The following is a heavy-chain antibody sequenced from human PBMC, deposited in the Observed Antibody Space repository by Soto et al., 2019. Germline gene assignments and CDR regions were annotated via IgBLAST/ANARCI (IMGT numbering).Heavy chain of an antibody. V-gene: IGHV5-10-1*01. CDR2: IDPTDSFT. Sequence: GESLKISCTASGYTFTPFWLNWVRQTPGKGLEWLGRIDPTDSFTNYSPPFEGHVTISVDRSISTAYLQWNSLQASDTAIYYCARPASGGSRDAFDVWGQGTTVTVSS. J-gene: IGHJ3*01. D-gene: IGHD2-15*01. CDR1: GYTFTPFW. CDR3: ARPASGGSRDAFDV.